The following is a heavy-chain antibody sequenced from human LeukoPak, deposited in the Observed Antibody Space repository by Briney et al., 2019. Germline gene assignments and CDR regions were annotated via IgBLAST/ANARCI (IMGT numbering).Heavy chain of an antibody. CDR3: ARGPQLDY. V-gene: IGHV3-21*01. Sequence: GGSLRLSCGASGFTVSSNYMSWVRQAPGKGLEWVSSISSSSSYIYYADSVKGRFTISRDNAKNSLYLQMNSLRAEDTAVYYCARGPQLDYWGQGTRVTVSS. D-gene: IGHD1-14*01. CDR2: ISSSSSYI. J-gene: IGHJ4*02. CDR1: GFTVSSNY.